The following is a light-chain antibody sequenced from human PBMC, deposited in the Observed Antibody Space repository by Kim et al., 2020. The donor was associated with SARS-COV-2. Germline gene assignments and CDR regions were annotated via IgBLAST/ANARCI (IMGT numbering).Light chain of an antibody. J-gene: IGKJ3*01. Sequence: AIRITQSPSSLSASTGDRVTITCRASQDISSYLAWYQQKPGKAPKLLIYAASTLQSGVPSRFSGSGSVTDFTLTISCLQSEDFATYYCQQYYSYPVTFGPGTKVDIK. CDR2: AAS. V-gene: IGKV1-8*01. CDR1: QDISSY. CDR3: QQYYSYPVT.